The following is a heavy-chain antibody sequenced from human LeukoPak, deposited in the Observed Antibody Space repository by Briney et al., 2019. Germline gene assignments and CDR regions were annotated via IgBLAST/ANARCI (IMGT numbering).Heavy chain of an antibody. Sequence: GGSLRLSCVVSGFTFTTYDMSWVRQAPGKGLEWISGVNNDGDRTFYADSVKGRFTISRDTSKNTLYLQMSSLRAEDTALYYCVIEPNTMPRKAFHVWGQGTMVTVSS. D-gene: IGHD2-2*01. CDR3: VIEPNTMPRKAFHV. CDR2: VNNDGDRT. J-gene: IGHJ3*01. CDR1: GFTFTTYD. V-gene: IGHV3-23*01.